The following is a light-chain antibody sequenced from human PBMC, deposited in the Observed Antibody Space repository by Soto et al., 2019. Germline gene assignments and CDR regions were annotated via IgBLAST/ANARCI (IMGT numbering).Light chain of an antibody. CDR1: QSVTSN. Sequence: EIVMTQSPATLSVSPGERATLSCRASQSVTSNFAWYQQKPGQAPRLLIYDASTRATGIPARFSGSGSGTEFTLTISSLQSEDFAVYYCQHYNSYSEAFGQGTKVELK. J-gene: IGKJ1*01. V-gene: IGKV3-15*01. CDR3: QHYNSYSEA. CDR2: DAS.